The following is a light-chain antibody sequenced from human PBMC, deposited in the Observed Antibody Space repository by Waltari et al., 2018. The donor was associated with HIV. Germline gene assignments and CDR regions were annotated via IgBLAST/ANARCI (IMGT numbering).Light chain of an antibody. CDR1: ALSKQY. CDR2: KDT. CDR3: QSADTSGTRV. J-gene: IGLJ1*01. V-gene: IGLV3-25*03. Sequence: SFELTQPPSVSVSPGPTATITCSGDALSKQYSYWYQQKPGQAPVVVIYKDTERPSGIPERFSGSSSGTTVTLTISGVQAEDEADYYCQSADTSGTRVFASGTKVTVL.